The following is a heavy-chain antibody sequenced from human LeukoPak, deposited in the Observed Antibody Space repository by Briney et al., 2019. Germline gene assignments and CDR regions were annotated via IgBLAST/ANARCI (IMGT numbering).Heavy chain of an antibody. CDR3: ARSRATVVTPDWYFDL. D-gene: IGHD4-23*01. CDR1: GYSIRSSNW. J-gene: IGHJ2*01. V-gene: IGHV4-28*01. Sequence: PSETLSLTCAVSGYSIRSSNWWGWIRLPPGKGLEWIGYIYYSGNTYYNPSLKSRVTMSVDTSKNQISLKLNSVTAVDTAMYYCARSRATVVTPDWYFDLWGRGTLVTVSS. CDR2: IYYSGNT.